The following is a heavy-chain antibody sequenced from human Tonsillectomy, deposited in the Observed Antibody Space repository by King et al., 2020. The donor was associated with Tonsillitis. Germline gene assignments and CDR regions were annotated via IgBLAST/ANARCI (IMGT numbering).Heavy chain of an antibody. CDR2: IYEGGNT. CDR3: TESSAEGYDAFDI. V-gene: IGHV4-30-2*01. J-gene: IGHJ3*02. Sequence: QLQESGSGLVKPSQTLSLTCAVSGVSISSGGYSWSWIRQPPGKGLEWIGYIYEGGNTDYNPSLKSRVTISVDRSKNQFSLRLSSVTAADTAVYYCTESSAEGYDAFDIWGQGTMVTVSS. D-gene: IGHD3-22*01. CDR1: GVSISSGGYS.